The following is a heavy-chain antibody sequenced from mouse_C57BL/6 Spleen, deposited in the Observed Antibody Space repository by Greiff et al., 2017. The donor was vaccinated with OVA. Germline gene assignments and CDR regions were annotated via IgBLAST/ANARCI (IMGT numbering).Heavy chain of an antibody. CDR1: GFTFSSYA. J-gene: IGHJ3*01. V-gene: IGHV5-4*01. CDR3: ARDRRVGWFAY. Sequence: EVQGVESGGGLVKPGGSLKLSCAASGFTFSSYAMSWVRQTPEKRLEWVATISDGGSYTYYPDNVKGRFTISRDNAKNNLYLQMSHLKSEDTAMYYCARDRRVGWFAYWGQGTLVTVSA. D-gene: IGHD1-1*02. CDR2: ISDGGSYT.